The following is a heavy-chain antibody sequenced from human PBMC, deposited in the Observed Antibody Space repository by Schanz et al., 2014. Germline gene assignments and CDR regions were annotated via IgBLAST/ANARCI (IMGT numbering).Heavy chain of an antibody. CDR3: ARIGGSVFDY. Sequence: EVQLVESGGGLVQPGGSLRLSCAASGFSVGNKYMNWVRQAPGKGLEWVSTIGTSGGTNYAESVKGRFTISRDNSKNTLYLQMNSLRAEDTAVYYCARIGGSVFDYWAQGTLVTVSS. D-gene: IGHD3-10*01. CDR1: GFSVGNKY. J-gene: IGHJ4*02. V-gene: IGHV3-53*01. CDR2: IGTSGGT.